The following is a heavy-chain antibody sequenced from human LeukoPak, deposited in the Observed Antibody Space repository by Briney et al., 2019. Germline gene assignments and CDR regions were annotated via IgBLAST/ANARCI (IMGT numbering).Heavy chain of an antibody. CDR3: ARDRGIAAAGHLPDAFDI. Sequence: GGSLRLSCAASGFTFSSYSMNWVRQAPGKGLEWVSSTSSSSSYIYYADSVKGRFTISRDNAKNSLYLQMNSLRAEDTAVYYCARDRGIAAAGHLPDAFDIWGQGTMVTVSS. J-gene: IGHJ3*02. D-gene: IGHD6-13*01. V-gene: IGHV3-21*01. CDR2: TSSSSSYI. CDR1: GFTFSSYS.